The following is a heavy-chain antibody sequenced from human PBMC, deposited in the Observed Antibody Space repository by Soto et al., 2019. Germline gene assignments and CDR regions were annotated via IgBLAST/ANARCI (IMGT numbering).Heavy chain of an antibody. CDR1: GFTCDDHT. V-gene: IGHV3-43*01. CDR2: ITWDGGSK. CDR3: AKERRGQAEGSSRSYFDY. Sequence: WGSLRLSCAASGFTCDDHTMHWVRQAPGKGMEWVSLITWDGGSKHYVDSVKCRFTISRDNSKDSLYLQMNSLTTEDTAFYYCAKERRGQAEGSSRSYFDYWAQGTLVTVSS. D-gene: IGHD6-13*01. J-gene: IGHJ4*02.